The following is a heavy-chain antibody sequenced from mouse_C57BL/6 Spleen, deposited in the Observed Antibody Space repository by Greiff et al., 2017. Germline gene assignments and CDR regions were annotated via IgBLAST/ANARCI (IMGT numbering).Heavy chain of an antibody. CDR1: GYAFSSSW. Sequence: VQLQQSGPELVKPGASVKISCKASGYAFSSSWMNWVKQRPGKGLEWIGRIYPGDGDTNYNGKFKGKATLTADTSSSTAYMQLSSLASEDSAVYSCERAERVAYLCMDYWGQGTSVTVSS. V-gene: IGHV1-82*01. D-gene: IGHD5-5*01. J-gene: IGHJ4*01. CDR2: IYPGDGDT. CDR3: ERAERVAYLCMDY.